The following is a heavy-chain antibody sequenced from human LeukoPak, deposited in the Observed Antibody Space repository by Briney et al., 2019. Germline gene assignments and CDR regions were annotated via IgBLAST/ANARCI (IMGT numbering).Heavy chain of an antibody. Sequence: GGSLRLSCAASGFTFRNYEMNWVRQAPGKGLEWISYTSSSGSTIYYADSVKGRFTLSRDNAKNSLYLQMNSLRAEDTAVYYCATLTFSRTWYMDYWGQGTLVTASS. CDR3: ATLTFSRTWYMDY. D-gene: IGHD6-13*01. CDR2: TSSSGSTI. CDR1: GFTFRNYE. V-gene: IGHV3-48*03. J-gene: IGHJ4*02.